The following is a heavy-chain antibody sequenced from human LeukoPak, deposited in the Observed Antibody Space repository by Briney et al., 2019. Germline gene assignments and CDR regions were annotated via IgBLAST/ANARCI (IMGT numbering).Heavy chain of an antibody. CDR2: INPSSGST. V-gene: IGHV1-46*01. Sequence: ASLKVSSKASGYTFTRSYMHWVRQAPGHGLEWMGIINPSSGSTSYAQQFQGRVTMTRDMSRSTVYMELSSLRSEDTAVYYCARAKPAATPDYWGQGTLVTVSS. CDR3: ARAKPAATPDY. D-gene: IGHD2-2*01. J-gene: IGHJ4*02. CDR1: GYTFTRSY.